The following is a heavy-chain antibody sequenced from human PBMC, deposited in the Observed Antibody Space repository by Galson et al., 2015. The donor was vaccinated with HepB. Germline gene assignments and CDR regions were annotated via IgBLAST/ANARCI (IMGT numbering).Heavy chain of an antibody. V-gene: IGHV3-30*04. J-gene: IGHJ5*01. CDR2: ITYDGTNK. CDR3: ARVYSGWYWFDS. CDR1: GFTFNSYA. Sequence: SLRLSCAASGFTFNSYAMHWVRQAPGKGLQWVAVITYDGTNKFYARSVKGRFTISRDNSGNTLFLHMNSLRAEDTAVYYCARVYSGWYWFDSWGQRTLVTVSS. D-gene: IGHD6-19*01.